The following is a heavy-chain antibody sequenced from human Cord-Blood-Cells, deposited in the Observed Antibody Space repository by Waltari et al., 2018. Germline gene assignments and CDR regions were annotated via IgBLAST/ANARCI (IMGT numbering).Heavy chain of an antibody. CDR3: ARFSGSFDY. CDR2: IYYSGST. V-gene: IGHV4-39*01. J-gene: IGHJ4*02. D-gene: IGHD1-26*01. CDR1: GGSISSSSFY. Sequence: QLLLQESGPGLVKPSENLSLTCTVSGGSISSSSFYWGWILQPPGKGLEWIGGIYYSGSTYYDPSLKSRVTISGDTSKNQFSLKLSSVTAADTAVYYCARFSGSFDYWGQGTLVTVSS.